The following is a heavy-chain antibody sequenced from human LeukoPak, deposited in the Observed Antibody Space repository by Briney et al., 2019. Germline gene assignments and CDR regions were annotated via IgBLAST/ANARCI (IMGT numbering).Heavy chain of an antibody. V-gene: IGHV3-23*01. CDR2: ISANGSIT. CDR1: GFTFSNAW. J-gene: IGHJ4*02. Sequence: GGPLRLSCAASGFTFSNAWMSWVRQAPGQGLEWVSGISANGSITFYARSVRGRFTISRDNPQNTLYLQMNSLRAEDSALYYCARVRSPRYFDYWGQGTLVTVSS. CDR3: ARVRSPRYFDY.